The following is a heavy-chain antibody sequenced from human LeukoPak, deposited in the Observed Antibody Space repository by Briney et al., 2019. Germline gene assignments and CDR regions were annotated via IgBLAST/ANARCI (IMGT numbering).Heavy chain of an antibody. V-gene: IGHV3-48*03. CDR3: AKAGGGFSLNY. Sequence: RVSCKASGYTFTSYGINWVRQAPGKGLEWVSCISSSGTTIYYADSVKGRFTISRDSAKNSLYLQMNSLRAEDTAVYYCAKAGGGFSLNYWGQGTLVTVSS. D-gene: IGHD3-16*01. J-gene: IGHJ4*02. CDR1: GYTFTSYG. CDR2: ISSSGTTI.